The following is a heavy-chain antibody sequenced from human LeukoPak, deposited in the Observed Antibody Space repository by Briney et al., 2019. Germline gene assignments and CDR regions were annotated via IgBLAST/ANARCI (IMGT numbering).Heavy chain of an antibody. Sequence: GGSLRLSCAASGFTFSDYYMSWIRQAPGKGLEWVSYISSSSSYTNYADSVKGRFTISRDNAKNSLYLQMNSLRAEDTAVYYCARDTAMVYYYGMDVWGKGTTLTVSS. J-gene: IGHJ6*04. D-gene: IGHD5-18*01. CDR3: ARDTAMVYYYGMDV. CDR2: ISSSSSYT. V-gene: IGHV3-11*06. CDR1: GFTFSDYY.